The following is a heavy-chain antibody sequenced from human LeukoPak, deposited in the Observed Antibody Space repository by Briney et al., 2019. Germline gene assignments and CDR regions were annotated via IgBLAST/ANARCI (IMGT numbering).Heavy chain of an antibody. CDR2: IKEDGSEK. J-gene: IGHJ6*02. V-gene: IGHV3-7*04. Sequence: GGSLRLSCAASGLTFNSYWMNWARQAPGKGLEWVAHIKEDGSEKYYVDSVKGRFTISRDNAKNSLYLQMNSLRAEDTAVYYCARGVDVWGQGTTVTVS. CDR3: ARGVDV. CDR1: GLTFNSYW.